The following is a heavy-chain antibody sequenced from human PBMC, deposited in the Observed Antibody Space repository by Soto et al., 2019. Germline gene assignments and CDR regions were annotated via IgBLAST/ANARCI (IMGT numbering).Heavy chain of an antibody. CDR1: GFTFSSYS. CDR3: ARVKTVTTKGYYFDY. Sequence: PGGSLRLSCAASGFTFSSYSMNWVRQAPGKGLEWVSSISSSSSYIYYADSVKGRFTISRDNAKNSLYLQMSSLRAEDTAVYYCARVKTVTTKGYYFDYWGQGTLVTVSS. V-gene: IGHV3-21*01. CDR2: ISSSSSYI. D-gene: IGHD4-17*01. J-gene: IGHJ4*01.